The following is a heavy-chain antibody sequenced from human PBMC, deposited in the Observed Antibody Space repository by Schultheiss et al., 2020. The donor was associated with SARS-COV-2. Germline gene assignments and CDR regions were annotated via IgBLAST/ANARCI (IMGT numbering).Heavy chain of an antibody. J-gene: IGHJ6*02. CDR3: ARDGRKGYSDYYGMDV. CDR1: GFTVSSNY. V-gene: IGHV3-66*01. Sequence: GGSLRLSCAASGFTVSSNYMSWVRQAPGKGLEWVSVIYSGGSTYYADSVKGRFTISRDNSKNTLYLQMNSLRAEDTAVYYCARDGRKGYSDYYGMDVWGQGTTVTVSS. D-gene: IGHD6-13*01. CDR2: IYSGGST.